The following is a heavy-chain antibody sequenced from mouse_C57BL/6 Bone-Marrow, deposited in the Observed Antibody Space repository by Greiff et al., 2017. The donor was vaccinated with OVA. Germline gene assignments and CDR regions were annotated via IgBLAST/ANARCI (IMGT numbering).Heavy chain of an antibody. Sequence: DVHLVESGGDLVKPGGSLKLSCAASGFTFSSYGMSWVRQTPDKRLEWVATISSGGSYTYYPDSVKGRFTISRDNAKNTLYLQMSSLKSEDTAMYYCARHGMDYWGQGTSVTVSS. V-gene: IGHV5-6*01. CDR3: ARHGMDY. J-gene: IGHJ4*01. CDR1: GFTFSSYG. CDR2: ISSGGSYT.